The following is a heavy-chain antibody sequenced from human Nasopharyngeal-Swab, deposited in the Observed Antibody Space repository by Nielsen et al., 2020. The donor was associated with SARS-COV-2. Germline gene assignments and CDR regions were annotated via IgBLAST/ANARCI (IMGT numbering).Heavy chain of an antibody. D-gene: IGHD3-10*01. Sequence: SETLSLTCTVSGGSISSSSYYWGWIRQPPGKGLEWIGSIYYSGSTYYNPSLKSRVTISVDTSKNQFSLKLSSVTAADTAVYYCAREIAGRVTMVRGVSNWFDPWGQGTLVTVSS. CDR1: GGSISSSSYY. CDR3: AREIAGRVTMVRGVSNWFDP. V-gene: IGHV4-39*07. CDR2: IYYSGST. J-gene: IGHJ5*02.